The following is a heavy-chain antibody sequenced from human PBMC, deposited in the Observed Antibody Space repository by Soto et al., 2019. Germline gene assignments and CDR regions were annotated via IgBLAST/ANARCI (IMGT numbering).Heavy chain of an antibody. CDR2: INPNSGGT. J-gene: IGHJ6*03. Sequence: ASVKVSCKASGYTFTGYYMHWVRQAPGQGLEWMGWINPNSGGTNYAQKFQGWVTMTRDTSISTAYMELSRLRSDDTAVYYCARGGLMYSSSSRGRYYYYYMDVWGKGTTVTVSS. CDR3: ARGGLMYSSSSRGRYYYYYMDV. D-gene: IGHD6-6*01. CDR1: GYTFTGYY. V-gene: IGHV1-2*04.